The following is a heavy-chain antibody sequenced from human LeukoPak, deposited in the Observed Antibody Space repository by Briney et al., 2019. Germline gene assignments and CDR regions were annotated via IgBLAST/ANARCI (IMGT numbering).Heavy chain of an antibody. D-gene: IGHD3-22*01. CDR2: TSYDGSNK. CDR3: AKDGMVYDSSGYSDY. J-gene: IGHJ4*02. Sequence: GRSLRLSCAASGFTFSSYGMHWVRQAPGKGLEWVAVTSYDGSNKYYADSVKGRFTISRDNSKNTLYLQMNSLRAEDTAVYYCAKDGMVYDSSGYSDYWGQGTLVTVSS. CDR1: GFTFSSYG. V-gene: IGHV3-30*18.